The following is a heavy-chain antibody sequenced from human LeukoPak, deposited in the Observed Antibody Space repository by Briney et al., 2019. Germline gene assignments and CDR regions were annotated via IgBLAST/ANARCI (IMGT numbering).Heavy chain of an antibody. CDR2: IIPIFGTA. D-gene: IGHD2-2*01. CDR3: ARDRYCSSTSCYGGNWFDP. Sequence: SVKVSCKASGGTFSSYAISWVRQAPGQGLEWMGGIIPIFGTANYAQKFQGRVTITADESTSTAYMELSSLRSEDTAAYYCARDRYCSSTSCYGGNWFDPWGQGTLVTVSS. CDR1: GGTFSSYA. J-gene: IGHJ5*02. V-gene: IGHV1-69*13.